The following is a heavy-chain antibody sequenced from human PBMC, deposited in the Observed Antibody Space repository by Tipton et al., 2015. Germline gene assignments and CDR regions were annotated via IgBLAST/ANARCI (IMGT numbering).Heavy chain of an antibody. Sequence: TLSLTCAVSGDSISRYYWTWIRQPTGKGLEWIGYISYTGSTNYNPSLKGRVTISVDTSKNQFSLKLSSVTAADMAVYYCARGGNNWFDPWGRGTLVTVSS. CDR2: ISYTGST. CDR1: GDSISRYY. V-gene: IGHV4-59*01. CDR3: ARGGNNWFDP. D-gene: IGHD2-15*01. J-gene: IGHJ5*02.